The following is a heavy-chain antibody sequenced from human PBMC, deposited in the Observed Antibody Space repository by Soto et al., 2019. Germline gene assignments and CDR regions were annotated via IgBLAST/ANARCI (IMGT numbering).Heavy chain of an antibody. Sequence: SETLSLTCTVSGGSISSYYWSWIRQPPGKGLEWIGYIYYSGSTNYNPSLKSRVTISVDTSKNQFSLKLSSVTAADTAVYYRARSGTYFDYWGQGTLVTVSS. J-gene: IGHJ4*02. CDR2: IYYSGST. V-gene: IGHV4-59*08. CDR1: GGSISSYY. CDR3: ARSGTYFDY. D-gene: IGHD1-26*01.